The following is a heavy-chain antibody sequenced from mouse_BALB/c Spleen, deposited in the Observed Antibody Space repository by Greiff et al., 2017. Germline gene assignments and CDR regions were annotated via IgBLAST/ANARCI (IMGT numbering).Heavy chain of an antibody. D-gene: IGHD1-1*02. Sequence: SGAELARPGASVKLSCKASGYTFTSYWMQWVKQRPGQGLEWIGAIYPGDGDTRYTQKFKGKATLTADKSSSTAYMQLSSLASEDSAVYYCARKGWGAMDYWGQGTSVTVSS. J-gene: IGHJ4*01. CDR1: GYTFTSYW. V-gene: IGHV1-87*01. CDR3: ARKGWGAMDY. CDR2: IYPGDGDT.